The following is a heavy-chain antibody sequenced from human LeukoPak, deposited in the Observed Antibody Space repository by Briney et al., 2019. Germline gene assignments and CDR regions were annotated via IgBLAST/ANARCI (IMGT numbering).Heavy chain of an antibody. V-gene: IGHV4-61*02. D-gene: IGHD3-10*01. CDR3: ARAGGIFRGIYSSAKNYYMDV. CDR2: IYTSGTT. CDR1: GGSLSSGSYY. Sequence: PSQTLSLTCTVSGGSLSSGSYYGSWIRQPAGKGLWWIGRIYTSGTTNSNPSLKSRVTISVDTSKNQCSLKLSSVTAADTPVYYCARAGGIFRGIYSSAKNYYMDVWGKGTTVTVSS. J-gene: IGHJ6*03.